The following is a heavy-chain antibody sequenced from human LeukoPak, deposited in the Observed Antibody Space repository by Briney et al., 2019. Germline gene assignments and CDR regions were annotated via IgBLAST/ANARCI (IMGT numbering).Heavy chain of an antibody. Sequence: SETLSLTCTVSGGSISLWQWNWIRQPAGKGLEWIGRFYTGGGPNYNPSLKSRVTMSLDTSKNQFSLRLSSVTAADTAVYYCARVSEGYGGNSAFDFWGQGTLVTVSS. J-gene: IGHJ4*02. CDR1: GGSISLWQ. V-gene: IGHV4-4*07. CDR2: FYTGGGP. CDR3: ARVSEGYGGNSAFDF. D-gene: IGHD4-23*01.